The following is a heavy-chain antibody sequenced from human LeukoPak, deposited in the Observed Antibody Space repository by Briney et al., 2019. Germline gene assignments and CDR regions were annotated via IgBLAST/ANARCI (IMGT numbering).Heavy chain of an antibody. CDR1: GGSISSGGYS. CDR3: ARASSDSDWPHRPYWFDP. V-gene: IGHV4-30-2*01. J-gene: IGHJ5*02. Sequence: SQTLSLTCAVSGGSISSGGYSWSWIRQPPGKGLEWIGYIYHSGSTYYNPSLKSRVTISVDRSKNQFSLKLSSVTAADTAVYYCARASSDSDWPHRPYWFDPWGQGTLVTVSS. D-gene: IGHD3-9*01. CDR2: IYHSGST.